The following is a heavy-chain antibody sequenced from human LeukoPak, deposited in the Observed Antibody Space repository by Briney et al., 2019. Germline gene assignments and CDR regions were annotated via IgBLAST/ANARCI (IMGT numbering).Heavy chain of an antibody. CDR3: AKGGLTVIDY. V-gene: IGHV3-23*01. CDR1: GFTFSSYA. D-gene: IGHD2-21*02. J-gene: IGHJ4*02. CDR2: ISGSGDNT. Sequence: GGSLRLSCAASGFTFSSYAMTWVRQAPGKGLEWVSVISGSGDNTYYADSVKGRFTISRDNSKNTLYLQMNSLRAEDTAVYYCAKGGLTVIDYWGQGTLVTVSS.